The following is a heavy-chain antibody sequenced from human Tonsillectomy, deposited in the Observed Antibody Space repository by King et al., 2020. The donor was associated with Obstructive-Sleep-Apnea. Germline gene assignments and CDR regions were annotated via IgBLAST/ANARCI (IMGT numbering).Heavy chain of an antibody. J-gene: IGHJ4*02. CDR3: ARDRKRIAVAGIDY. Sequence: VQLVESGGGVVQPGRSLRLSCAASGFTFSSYAMHWVRQAPGKGLEWVAGISYYGSNKYYADSVKGRFTISRDNSKDTLYLQMNSLRSEDTAVYYCARDRKRIAVAGIDYWGQGTLVTVSS. CDR2: ISYYGSNK. V-gene: IGHV3-30*04. CDR1: GFTFSSYA. D-gene: IGHD6-19*01.